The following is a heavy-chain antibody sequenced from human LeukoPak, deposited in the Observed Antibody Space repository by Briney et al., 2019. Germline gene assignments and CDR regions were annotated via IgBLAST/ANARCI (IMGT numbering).Heavy chain of an antibody. Sequence: GGSLRLSCAASGFTFTDFYMSWIRQAPGKGLEWVSYISSSGTTIYYADSVKGRFTISRDNAKNSLYLQMNSLRAEDTAVYYCAREAVTAKTFSLDYWGQGTLVTVSS. CDR2: ISSSGTTI. V-gene: IGHV3-11*04. CDR3: AREAVTAKTFSLDY. D-gene: IGHD2-21*02. CDR1: GFTFTDFY. J-gene: IGHJ4*02.